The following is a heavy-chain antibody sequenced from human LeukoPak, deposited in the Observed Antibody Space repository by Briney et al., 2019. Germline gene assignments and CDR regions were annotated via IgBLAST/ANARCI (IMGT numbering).Heavy chain of an antibody. Sequence: GGSLRLSCAASGFTFSSYSMKLVRQAPGEGLEWVSSISSSSSYIYYADSVKGRFTISRDNAKNSLYLQMNSLRAEDTAVYYCARDSPSFYRQPSYFDYWGQGTLVTVSS. D-gene: IGHD3-16*02. CDR3: ARDSPSFYRQPSYFDY. V-gene: IGHV3-21*01. J-gene: IGHJ4*02. CDR2: ISSSSSYI. CDR1: GFTFSSYS.